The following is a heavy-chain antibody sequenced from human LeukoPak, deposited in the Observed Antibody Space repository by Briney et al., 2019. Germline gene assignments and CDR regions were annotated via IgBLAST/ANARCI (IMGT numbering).Heavy chain of an antibody. J-gene: IGHJ4*02. D-gene: IGHD1-26*01. CDR1: GGTFTSYT. V-gene: IGHV1-69*02. CDR2: IIPILGIA. CDR3: ARNSGSYFDY. Sequence: ASVKLSCKSSGGTFTSYTISWVRHAPAQGLEWMGRIIPILGIANYAQKFQGRVTITADKSTSTAYMELSSLRSEETAVYYCARNSGSYFDYWGQGNLVTVSS.